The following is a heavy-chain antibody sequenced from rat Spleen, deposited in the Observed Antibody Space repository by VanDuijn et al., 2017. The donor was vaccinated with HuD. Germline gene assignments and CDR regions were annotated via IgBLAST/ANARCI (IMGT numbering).Heavy chain of an antibody. CDR2: ISYDGSST. CDR3: VRHGYTRYYFDY. D-gene: IGHD1-9*01. V-gene: IGHV5-22*01. CDR1: GFTFSNYD. Sequence: EVQLVESGGGLVQPGRSMQLSCAASGFTFSNYDMAWVRQAPTKGLEWVASISYDGSSTYYRDSVKGRFTISRDNAKSSLYLQMDSLRSADTASYYCVRHGYTRYYFDYWGQGVMVTVSS. J-gene: IGHJ2*01.